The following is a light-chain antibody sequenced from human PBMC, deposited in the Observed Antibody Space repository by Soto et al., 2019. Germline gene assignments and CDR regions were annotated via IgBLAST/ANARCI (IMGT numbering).Light chain of an antibody. CDR2: GAS. CDR3: QQYGSSPRT. Sequence: VFTQSPSTLSLSQGERVTLSCRASQTVSSSSLAWYQQKPGQAPRLLIFGASTRAAGFPDRFSGSGSGTDFTLTISRLEPEDFAVYYCQQYGSSPRTFGQGTKVDIK. J-gene: IGKJ1*01. CDR1: QTVSSSS. V-gene: IGKV3-20*01.